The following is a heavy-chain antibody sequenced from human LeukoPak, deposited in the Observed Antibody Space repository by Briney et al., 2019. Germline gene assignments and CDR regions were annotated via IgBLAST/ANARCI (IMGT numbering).Heavy chain of an antibody. CDR1: GFTFSSYE. CDR3: ARDNSGSYYWMDY. J-gene: IGHJ4*02. CDR2: ISSSRSTI. V-gene: IGHV3-48*03. D-gene: IGHD1-26*01. Sequence: GGSLRLSCAASGFTFSSYEMNWVRQAPGKVLEWVSYISSSRSTIYYADSVKGRFIISRDNAKNSLYLQMNSLRAEDTAVYYCARDNSGSYYWMDYWGQGTLVTVSS.